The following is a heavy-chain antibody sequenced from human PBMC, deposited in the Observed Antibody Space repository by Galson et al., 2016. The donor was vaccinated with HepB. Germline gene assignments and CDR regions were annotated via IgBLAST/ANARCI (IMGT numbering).Heavy chain of an antibody. V-gene: IGHV3-23*01. CDR3: AKDLYGSGTYGLDY. J-gene: IGHJ4*03. CDR2: ISAGGGST. CDR1: GFTFSSYA. Sequence: SLRLSCAVSGFTFSSYAISWVRQAPGKGLEWVSGISAGGGSTFYADSVKGRFTISRDNSKNTLYLQMNSLRAEDTAQYYCAKDLYGSGTYGLDYWGQGTTVTVSS. D-gene: IGHD3-10*01.